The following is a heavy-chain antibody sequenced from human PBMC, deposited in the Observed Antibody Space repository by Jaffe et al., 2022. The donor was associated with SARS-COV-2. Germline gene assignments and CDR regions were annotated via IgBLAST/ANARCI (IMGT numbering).Heavy chain of an antibody. CDR2: ISNDGSNK. V-gene: IGHV3-30*04. D-gene: IGHD3-10*01. CDR1: GFTFSSYS. Sequence: QVQVVESGGGVVQPGRSLRLSCAASGFTFSSYSMHWVRQAPGKGLEWVAVISNDGSNKYYADSVKGRFTVSRDNSKNTLYLQMNSLRAEDTAVYYCAREVRFGELDFWGQGTLVTVSS. CDR3: AREVRFGELDF. J-gene: IGHJ4*02.